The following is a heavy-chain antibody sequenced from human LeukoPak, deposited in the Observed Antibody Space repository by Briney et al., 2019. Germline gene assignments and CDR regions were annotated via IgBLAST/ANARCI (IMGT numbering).Heavy chain of an antibody. CDR2: IFYSGTT. D-gene: IGHD3-22*01. CDR3: ARGGWNKFDY. Sequence: SETLSLTCTVSGGSLSSYYWSWIRQPPGKGLEWIGFIFYSGTTNYNPSLKSRVHISVDTSKNQFSLKLSSVTAADKAVYYCARGGWNKFDYWGQGTLVTVSS. CDR1: GGSLSSYY. V-gene: IGHV4-59*01. J-gene: IGHJ4*02.